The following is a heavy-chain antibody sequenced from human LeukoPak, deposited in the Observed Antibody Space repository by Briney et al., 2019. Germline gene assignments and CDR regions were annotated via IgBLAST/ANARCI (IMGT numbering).Heavy chain of an antibody. D-gene: IGHD2-15*01. V-gene: IGHV3-48*03. CDR2: ISSSGSTI. CDR1: GFTFSSYE. J-gene: IGHJ4*02. Sequence: GGSLRLSCAASGFTFSSYEMNWVRQAPGNGLEWVSYISSSGSTIYYADSVKGRFTISRDNAKNSLYLQMNSLRAEDTAVYYCARERTGYFDWWGQGTLVTVSS. CDR3: ARERTGYFDW.